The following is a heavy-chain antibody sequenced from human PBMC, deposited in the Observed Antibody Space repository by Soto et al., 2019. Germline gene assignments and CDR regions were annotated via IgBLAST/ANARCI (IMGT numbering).Heavy chain of an antibody. CDR2: IYYSGST. CDR3: ARRGLVGATTFDY. J-gene: IGHJ4*02. D-gene: IGHD1-26*01. Sequence: QLQLQGSGPGLVKPSETLSLTCTVSGGSISSSRSYWGWIRQPPGKGLECIGSIYYSGSTYYSPSLKSRVTISVDTSKNQFSLKLSSVTAADTAVYYCARRGLVGATTFDYWGQGTLVTVSS. V-gene: IGHV4-39*01. CDR1: GGSISSSRSY.